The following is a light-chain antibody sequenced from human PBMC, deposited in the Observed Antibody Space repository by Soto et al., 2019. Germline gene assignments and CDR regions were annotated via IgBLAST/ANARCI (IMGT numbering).Light chain of an antibody. J-gene: IGLJ1*01. CDR3: SSFTTSSTYV. CDR2: DAS. V-gene: IGLV2-14*01. Sequence: QSVLAQPASVSGSPGQSITISCTGTSSDVGGYNYVSWYQQHPGKAPKLMIYDASNRPSGVPDRFSGSKSGNTASLTISGLQAEDEADYYCSSFTTSSTYVFGTGTKVTVL. CDR1: SSDVGGYNY.